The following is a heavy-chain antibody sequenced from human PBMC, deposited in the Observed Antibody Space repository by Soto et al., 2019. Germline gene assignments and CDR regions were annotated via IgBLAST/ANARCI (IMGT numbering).Heavy chain of an antibody. CDR3: AKALMIMVLGVHFDY. V-gene: IGHV3-23*01. CDR1: GFTFSSYA. D-gene: IGHD3-10*01. J-gene: IGHJ4*02. Sequence: EVQLLESGGGLVQPGGSLRLSCAASGFTFSSYAMSWVRQAPGKGLEWVSGISSSGGSTYYADSVKGRFAISRDNSKQTMYLQMNSLRAYDTAVYYCAKALMIMVLGVHFDYWGQGALVSVSS. CDR2: ISSSGGST.